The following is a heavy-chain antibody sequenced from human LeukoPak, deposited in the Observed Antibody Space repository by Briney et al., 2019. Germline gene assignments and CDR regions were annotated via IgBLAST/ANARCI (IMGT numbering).Heavy chain of an antibody. D-gene: IGHD5-24*01. Sequence: GRSLRLSCAASGFTFSSYGMHWVRQAPGKGLEWVAVISYDGSNKYYADSVKGRFTISRDNAKNSLYLQMNSLRAEDTAVYYCARGEQDMATMSIDYWGQGTLVTVSS. V-gene: IGHV3-30*03. CDR1: GFTFSSYG. CDR3: ARGEQDMATMSIDY. CDR2: ISYDGSNK. J-gene: IGHJ4*02.